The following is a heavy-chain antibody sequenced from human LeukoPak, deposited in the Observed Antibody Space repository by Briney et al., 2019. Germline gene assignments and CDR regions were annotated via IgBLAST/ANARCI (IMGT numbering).Heavy chain of an antibody. CDR3: ARDVDGHGYSHFDY. V-gene: IGHV3-21*01. D-gene: IGHD5-18*01. Sequence: GGSLRLSCAASGFTFSSYSMNWVRQAPGKGLEWVSSISSSSSYIYYADSVKGRFTISRDNAKNSLYLQMNSLRAEDTAVYYCARDVDGHGYSHFDYWGQGTLVTVSS. J-gene: IGHJ4*02. CDR1: GFTFSSYS. CDR2: ISSSSSYI.